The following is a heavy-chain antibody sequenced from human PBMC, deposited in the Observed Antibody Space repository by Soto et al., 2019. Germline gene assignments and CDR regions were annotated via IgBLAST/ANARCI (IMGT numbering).Heavy chain of an antibody. J-gene: IGHJ4*02. CDR2: IIPIFGTA. V-gene: IGHV1-69*13. CDR3: ARDREYYYDSSGYSHFDY. Sequence: SVKVSCKASGGTFSSYAISWVRQAPGQGLEWMGGIIPIFGTANYAQKFQGRVTITADESTSTAYMELSSLRSEDTAVYYCARDREYYYDSSGYSHFDYWGQGTLVTVSS. CDR1: GGTFSSYA. D-gene: IGHD3-22*01.